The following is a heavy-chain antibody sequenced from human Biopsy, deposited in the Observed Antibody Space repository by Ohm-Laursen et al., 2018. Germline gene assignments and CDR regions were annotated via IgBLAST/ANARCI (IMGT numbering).Heavy chain of an antibody. J-gene: IGHJ4*02. CDR1: GGTFTNYA. Sequence: GPSVKVSCKASGGTFTNYATSWVRQAPGQGLGCMGGIIPIFGTANYAQKFQGRVTITADQSTSTAYMELSSLRSDDTAVYHCARDALGGGSYRFFYWGQGSLVTVSS. D-gene: IGHD1-26*01. CDR3: ARDALGGGSYRFFY. V-gene: IGHV1-69*01. CDR2: IIPIFGTA.